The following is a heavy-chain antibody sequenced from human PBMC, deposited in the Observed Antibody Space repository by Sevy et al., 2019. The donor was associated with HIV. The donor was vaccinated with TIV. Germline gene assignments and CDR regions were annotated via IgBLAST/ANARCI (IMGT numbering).Heavy chain of an antibody. Sequence: ASVKVSCKASGYTFASYAISWVRQAPGQGLEWMGWISAYNGNTNFAQKLQGRVTMNTDTSTTTAYMELRSLRSDDTAVYYCARGGCSGSSCTYYFDYWGQGTLVTVSS. D-gene: IGHD2-15*01. V-gene: IGHV1-18*01. J-gene: IGHJ4*02. CDR2: ISAYNGNT. CDR1: GYTFASYA. CDR3: ARGGCSGSSCTYYFDY.